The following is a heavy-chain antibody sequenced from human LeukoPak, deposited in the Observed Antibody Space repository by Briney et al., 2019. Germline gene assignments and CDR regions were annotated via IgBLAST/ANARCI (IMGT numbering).Heavy chain of an antibody. V-gene: IGHV4-59*01. CDR2: IYDSGST. CDR1: GGSISSYY. Sequence: PSETLSLTCTVSGGSISSYYWSWIRQPPGKGLEWIGYIYDSGSTSYNPSLKSRVTISVDTSKNQFSLKLSSVTAADTAVYYCARPLTGTPLIFDYWGQGTLVTVSS. CDR3: ARPLTGTPLIFDY. J-gene: IGHJ4*02. D-gene: IGHD1-7*01.